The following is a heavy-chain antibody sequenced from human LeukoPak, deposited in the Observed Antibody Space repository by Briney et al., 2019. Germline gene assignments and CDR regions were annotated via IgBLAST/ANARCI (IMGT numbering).Heavy chain of an antibody. V-gene: IGHV3-23*01. CDR1: GFTFSTYG. CDR3: AKDYYYDSSGHSPFDY. Sequence: GGTLRLSCAASGFTFSTYGMNWVRQAPGKGLEWVSVISGSGGSTYYADFVKGRFTISRDNSKNTLYLQMNSLRAEDTAVYYCAKDYYYDSSGHSPFDYWGQGTLVTVSS. J-gene: IGHJ4*02. CDR2: ISGSGGST. D-gene: IGHD3-22*01.